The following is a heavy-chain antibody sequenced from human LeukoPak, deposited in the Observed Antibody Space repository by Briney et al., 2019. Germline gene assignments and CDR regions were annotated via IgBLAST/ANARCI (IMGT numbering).Heavy chain of an antibody. CDR3: AKSTFGMDSYI. CDR1: GYTFTSYG. V-gene: IGHV1-18*01. Sequence: ASVKVSCKASGYTFTSYGISWVRQAPGQGLEWMGWISAYNGNTNYAQKLQGRVTMTADTSTSTAYMELRSLRSDDTAVYYCAKSTFGMDSYIWGQGTMVTVSS. CDR2: ISAYNGNT. D-gene: IGHD2-2*03. J-gene: IGHJ3*01.